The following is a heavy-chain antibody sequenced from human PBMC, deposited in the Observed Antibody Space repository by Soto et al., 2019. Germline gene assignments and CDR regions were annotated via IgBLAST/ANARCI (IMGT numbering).Heavy chain of an antibody. J-gene: IGHJ3*02. V-gene: IGHV3-48*03. Sequence: EVQLVESGGGLVQPGGSLRLSCAASGFTLSPYEMNWVRQAPGKGLEWISYISSRGTTIYYADSVKGRFSISRDHARNSLYLQMDRLRAEDTAVYYCARRVWDSAVVALATRGAFDIWGQGTMVTVSS. CDR3: ARRVWDSAVVALATRGAFDI. CDR1: GFTLSPYE. CDR2: ISSRGTTI. D-gene: IGHD2-15*01.